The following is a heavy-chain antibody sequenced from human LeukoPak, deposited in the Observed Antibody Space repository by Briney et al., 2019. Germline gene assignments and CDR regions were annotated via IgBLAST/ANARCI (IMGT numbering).Heavy chain of an antibody. V-gene: IGHV3-21*05. CDR1: GFTFSSYW. J-gene: IGHJ4*02. CDR3: ARVVGEGYPDY. D-gene: IGHD2-2*01. CDR2: ISSSSSYT. Sequence: GGSLRLSCAASGFTFSSYWMHWVRQAPGKGPVWVSYISSSSSYTNYADSVKGRFTISRDNAKNSLYLQMNSLRAEDTAVYYCARVVGEGYPDYWGQGTLVTVSS.